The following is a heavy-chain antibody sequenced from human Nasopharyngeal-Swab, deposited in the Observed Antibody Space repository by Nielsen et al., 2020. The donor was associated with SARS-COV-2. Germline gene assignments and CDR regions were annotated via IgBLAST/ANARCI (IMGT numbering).Heavy chain of an antibody. V-gene: IGHV3-30-3*01. CDR2: TSYDGSIT. CDR3: ARDSENDGWFPYS. Sequence: SCAASGFIFRTSAMHWLRQAPGKGQEWVAMTSYDGSITYYTDSVKGRFTISRDNSKKTLSLQMNSLRIEDTAVYYCARDSENDGWFPYSWGQGTLVTVSS. D-gene: IGHD6-19*01. CDR1: GFIFRTSA. J-gene: IGHJ4*02.